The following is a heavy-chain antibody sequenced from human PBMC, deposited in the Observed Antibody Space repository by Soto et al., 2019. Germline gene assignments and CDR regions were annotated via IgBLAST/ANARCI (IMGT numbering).Heavy chain of an antibody. D-gene: IGHD3-16*01. V-gene: IGHV2-5*02. CDR1: GFSLSTSGVG. J-gene: IGHJ5*02. Sequence: SGPTLVNPTQTLTLTCTFSGFSLSTSGVGVGWIRQPPGKALEWLALIYWEDDKRYSPSLKSRLTITKDNSKNQVVLTMTNMDLLDTATYYCAQGGGPGDWFDPWGQGTLVTVSS. CDR2: IYWEDDK. CDR3: AQGGGPGDWFDP.